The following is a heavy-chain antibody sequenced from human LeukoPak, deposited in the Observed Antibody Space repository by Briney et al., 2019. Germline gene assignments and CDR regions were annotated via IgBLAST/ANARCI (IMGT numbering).Heavy chain of an antibody. Sequence: SETLSLTCAVSGGSISGYYWSWIRQPPGKGLEWIGYIYYSGGTNYNPSLKSRVTISVDTSKNQFSLRLSSVTAADTAVYYCARLTAHDRAAFDIWGQGTMVTVSS. D-gene: IGHD2-21*02. CDR1: GGSISGYY. J-gene: IGHJ3*02. V-gene: IGHV4-59*08. CDR2: IYYSGGT. CDR3: ARLTAHDRAAFDI.